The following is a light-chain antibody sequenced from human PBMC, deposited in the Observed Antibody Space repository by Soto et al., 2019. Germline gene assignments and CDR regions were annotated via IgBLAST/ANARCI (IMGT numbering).Light chain of an antibody. J-gene: IGKJ5*01. CDR1: QSAGRN. V-gene: IGKV3-15*01. CDR3: QQYNYWPPIT. CDR2: GAS. Sequence: EVVMTQSPATLSVSPGERVTLSCRASQSAGRNLAWYQQRPGQAPRLLIYGASTRATGVPARFSGSGSGTEFTLTISSLQSEDSAVYYCQQYNYWPPITFGQGTRLEIK.